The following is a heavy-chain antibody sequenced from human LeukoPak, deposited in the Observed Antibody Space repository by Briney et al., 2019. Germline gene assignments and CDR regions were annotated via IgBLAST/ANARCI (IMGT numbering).Heavy chain of an antibody. J-gene: IGHJ4*02. V-gene: IGHV1-8*01. CDR1: GYTFTSYD. Sequence: ASVKVSCKASGYTFTSYDINWVRQATGQGLEWMGWMNPNSGNTGYAQKFQGSVTMTRNTSISTAYMELSSLRSEDTAVYYCARGRFMITFGEVIVLKKEYFDYWGQGTLVTVSS. D-gene: IGHD3-16*02. CDR3: ARGRFMITFGEVIVLKKEYFDY. CDR2: MNPNSGNT.